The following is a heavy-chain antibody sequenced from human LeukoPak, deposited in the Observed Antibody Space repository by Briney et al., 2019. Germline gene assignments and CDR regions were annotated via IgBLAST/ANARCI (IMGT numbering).Heavy chain of an antibody. CDR2: IIPIFGTT. CDR3: ARIVGIASRGYFDY. CDR1: GGTLSRYA. V-gene: IGHV1-69*13. Sequence: SVKVSCKASGGTLSRYAISWVRQAPGHGPEWMGGIIPIFGTTNYAQKFQGRVTITADESTSTAYMELSSLRSEDTAVYYCARIVGIASRGYFDYWGQGTLVTVSS. J-gene: IGHJ4*02. D-gene: IGHD3-10*01.